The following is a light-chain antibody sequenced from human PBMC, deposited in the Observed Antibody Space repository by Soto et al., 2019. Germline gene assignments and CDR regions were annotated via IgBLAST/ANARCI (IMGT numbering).Light chain of an antibody. Sequence: IQLTQSPSSLSASVGDRVTITCRASQTISNFSNWYQQKPGKAPSLLIYGASSLFTGVPARFSGSGSGTDFTPTISRLQPEDFATYYCHQGYRSPYTFGQGTALQIK. CDR1: QTISNF. J-gene: IGKJ2*01. CDR3: HQGYRSPYT. V-gene: IGKV1-39*01. CDR2: GAS.